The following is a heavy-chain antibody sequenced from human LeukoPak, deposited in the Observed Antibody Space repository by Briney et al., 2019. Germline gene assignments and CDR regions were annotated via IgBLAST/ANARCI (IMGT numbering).Heavy chain of an antibody. CDR3: AKMSTAEVCFDY. CDR2: ISYSGST. CDR1: GGSFSGYY. D-gene: IGHD5-24*01. J-gene: IGHJ4*02. Sequence: NPSETLSLTCAVYGGSFSGYYWSWIRQPPGKGLEWIGYISYSGSTYYNPSLKSRVTMSLDTSKNQFSLKLSSVTAADTAVYYCAKMSTAEVCFDYWGQGTLVTVSS. V-gene: IGHV4-34*10.